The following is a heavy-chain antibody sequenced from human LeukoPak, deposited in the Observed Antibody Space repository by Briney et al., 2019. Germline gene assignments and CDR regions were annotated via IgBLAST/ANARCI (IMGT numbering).Heavy chain of an antibody. Sequence: ASVKVSCKASGYTLTAYDMHWVRQAPGQGLEWMGWINPNSGGTNYAQKFQGRVTMTRDTSISTAYMELSRLRSDDTAVYYCARDSGSGSYFDYWGQGTLVTVSS. CDR2: INPNSGGT. V-gene: IGHV1-2*02. J-gene: IGHJ4*02. CDR3: ARDSGSGSYFDY. CDR1: GYTLTAYD. D-gene: IGHD1-26*01.